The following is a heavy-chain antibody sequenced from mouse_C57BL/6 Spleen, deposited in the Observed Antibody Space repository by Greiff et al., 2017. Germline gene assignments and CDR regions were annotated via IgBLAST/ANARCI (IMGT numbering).Heavy chain of an antibody. CDR1: GYTFTDYE. CDR3: TRGGDYYGSSYDY. D-gene: IGHD1-1*01. V-gene: IGHV1-15*01. J-gene: IGHJ2*01. CDR2: IDPETGGT. Sequence: VQLQQSGAELVRPGASVTLSCKASGYTFTDYEMHWVKQTPVHGLEWIGAIDPETGGTAYNQKFKGKAILTADKSSSTAYMERRSLTSEDSAVYYCTRGGDYYGSSYDYWGEGTTLTVSS.